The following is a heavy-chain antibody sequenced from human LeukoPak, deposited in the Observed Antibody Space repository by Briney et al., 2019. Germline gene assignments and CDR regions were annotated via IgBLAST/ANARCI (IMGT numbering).Heavy chain of an antibody. Sequence: PSETLSLTCTVSGGSISSYYWSWIRQPPGKGLEWIGNIHYTGTTYYNPSLKSRVTISVATSKNQFSLRVSSVTAADTAIYYCARYAAASGPNWLDPWGQGTLVTVSS. CDR3: ARYAAASGPNWLDP. J-gene: IGHJ5*02. V-gene: IGHV4-59*01. D-gene: IGHD5-12*01. CDR2: IHYTGTT. CDR1: GGSISSYY.